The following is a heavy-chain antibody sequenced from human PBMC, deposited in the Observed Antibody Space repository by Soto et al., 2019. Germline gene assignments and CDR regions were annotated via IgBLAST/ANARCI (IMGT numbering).Heavy chain of an antibody. CDR1: GFTFSSYA. CDR3: AKDGTLYSSGWYLPSDY. CDR2: ISGSGGST. J-gene: IGHJ4*02. V-gene: IGHV3-23*01. Sequence: EVQLLESGGGLVQPGGSLRLSCAASGFTFSSYAMSWVRQAPGKGLEWVSAISGSGGSTYYADSVKGRFTISRDNFKNTLYLQMNSLRAEDTAVYYCAKDGTLYSSGWYLPSDYWGQGTLVTVSS. D-gene: IGHD6-19*01.